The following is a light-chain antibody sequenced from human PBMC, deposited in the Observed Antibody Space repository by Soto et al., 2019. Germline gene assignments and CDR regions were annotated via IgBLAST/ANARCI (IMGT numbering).Light chain of an antibody. Sequence: DIQMTQSPSFLSASAGDRATIFCRASQTISNFLHWYQQKPGKAPKLLIYSASNLESGVPSRFGGSGSGTDFTLTISSLEPEDFATYYCQQSYRNPRTFGLGTRVEIK. CDR3: QQSYRNPRT. V-gene: IGKV1-39*01. CDR2: SAS. J-gene: IGKJ1*01. CDR1: QTISNF.